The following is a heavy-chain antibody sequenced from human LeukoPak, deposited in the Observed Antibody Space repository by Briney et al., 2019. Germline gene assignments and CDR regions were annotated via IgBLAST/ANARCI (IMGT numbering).Heavy chain of an antibody. V-gene: IGHV4-34*01. CDR3: ARGRDGYNDGYFDY. CDR2: INHSGRT. J-gene: IGHJ4*02. CDR1: GGSFSGYY. Sequence: PSETLSLTCVVYGGSFSGYYWSWIRQPPGKGLEWIGEINHSGRTNFNPFLKSRVTMSVDTSKNQFSLKLSSVTAADTAVYYCARGRDGYNDGYFDYWGQGTLVTVSS. D-gene: IGHD5-24*01.